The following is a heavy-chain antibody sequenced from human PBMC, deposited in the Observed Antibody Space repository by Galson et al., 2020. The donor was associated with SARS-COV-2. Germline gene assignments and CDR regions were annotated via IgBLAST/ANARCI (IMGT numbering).Heavy chain of an antibody. CDR3: VRGSMASFDF. Sequence: ASVKVSCKASGYTFSSEAMNWVRQAPGQGLEWMGWIHTVTGNPTYAQGFTGRFVFSLDTSVDTAYLQINGLETADTAAYYCVRGSMASFDFWGQGTRVTVSS. J-gene: IGHJ4*01. V-gene: IGHV7-4-1*02. CDR2: IHTVTGNP. CDR1: GYTFSSEA. D-gene: IGHD2-8*01.